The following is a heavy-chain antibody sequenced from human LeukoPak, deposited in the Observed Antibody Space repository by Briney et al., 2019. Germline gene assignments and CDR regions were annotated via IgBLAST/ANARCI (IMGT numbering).Heavy chain of an antibody. J-gene: IGHJ4*02. CDR3: ARKVAAATRTYYFDY. Sequence: GRSLRLSCAASGFTFSSYAMHWVRQAPGKGLEWVAVISYDGSNKYYADSVKGRFTISRDNSKNTLYLQMNSLRAEDTAVYYCARKVAAATRTYYFDYWGQGTLVTVSS. D-gene: IGHD2-2*01. V-gene: IGHV3-30-3*01. CDR2: ISYDGSNK. CDR1: GFTFSSYA.